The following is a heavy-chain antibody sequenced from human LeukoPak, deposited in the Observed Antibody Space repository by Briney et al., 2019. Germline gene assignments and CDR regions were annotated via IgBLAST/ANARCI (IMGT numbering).Heavy chain of an antibody. CDR2: INPNSGNT. CDR3: ARGITMVRGVNTRYYYYMDV. CDR1: GYTFTSYD. V-gene: IGHV1-8*01. D-gene: IGHD3-10*01. J-gene: IGHJ6*03. Sequence: ASVKVSCKASGYTFTSYDINWVRQATGQGLEWMGLINPNSGNTGYAQKFQGRVTMTRNTSISTAYMDLSSLRSEDTAVYYCARGITMVRGVNTRYYYYMDVWGKGTTVTISS.